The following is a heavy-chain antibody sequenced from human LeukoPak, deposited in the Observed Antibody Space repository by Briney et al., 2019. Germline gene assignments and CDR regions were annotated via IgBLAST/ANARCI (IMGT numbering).Heavy chain of an antibody. CDR1: GGSISSYY. CDR2: ISSSGST. J-gene: IGHJ5*02. CDR3: AREGVWSGWFDT. Sequence: KPSETLSLTCTVSGGSISSYYWSWIRQPPGKGLEWIAYISSSGSTNYNPSLESRVTISVDTSKNQVSLKLNSVTAADTAVYYCAREGVWSGWFDTWGQGTLVTVSS. D-gene: IGHD2-21*01. V-gene: IGHV4-59*01.